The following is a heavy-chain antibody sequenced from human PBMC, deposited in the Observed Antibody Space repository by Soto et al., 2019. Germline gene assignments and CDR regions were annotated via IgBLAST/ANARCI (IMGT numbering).Heavy chain of an antibody. CDR1: GGTFSSYA. J-gene: IGHJ6*02. V-gene: IGHV1-69*01. Sequence: QVQLVQSGAEVKKPGSSVKVSCKASGGTFSSYAISWVRQAPGQGLEWMGGIIPIFGTANYAQKFQGRVTINADESTSRAYMELSTLRSEDTAVYYCAYCSSTSFENYYYYGMDVWGQGTTVTVSS. CDR3: AYCSSTSFENYYYYGMDV. CDR2: IIPIFGTA. D-gene: IGHD2-2*01.